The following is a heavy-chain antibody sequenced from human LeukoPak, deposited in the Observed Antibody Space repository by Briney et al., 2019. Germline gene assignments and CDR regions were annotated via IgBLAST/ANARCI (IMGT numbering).Heavy chain of an antibody. Sequence: GGSLRLSCAASGFTFSSYAMSWVRQAPGKGLEWVSAISGSGGSTYYADSVRGRFTVSRDKSKNTLYLQMNSLRAEDTAVYYCANDTHSILYGSYGSRVFDYWGQGTLVTVSS. V-gene: IGHV3-23*01. J-gene: IGHJ4*02. D-gene: IGHD5-18*01. CDR2: ISGSGGST. CDR1: GFTFSSYA. CDR3: ANDTHSILYGSYGSRVFDY.